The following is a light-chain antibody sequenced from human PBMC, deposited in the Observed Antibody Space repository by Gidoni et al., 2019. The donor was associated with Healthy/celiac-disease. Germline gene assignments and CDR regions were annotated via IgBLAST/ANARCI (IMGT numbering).Light chain of an antibody. Sequence: EIVMTKSPDTLSVSPGERATLSCRASQSVSSNVAWYQQKPGQAPRLLISGASTRATGIPARFSGSGSGTEFTLTISSLQSEDFAVYYCQQYNNWPPVTFGGXTKVEIK. CDR1: QSVSSN. J-gene: IGKJ4*01. CDR3: QQYNNWPPVT. CDR2: GAS. V-gene: IGKV3-15*01.